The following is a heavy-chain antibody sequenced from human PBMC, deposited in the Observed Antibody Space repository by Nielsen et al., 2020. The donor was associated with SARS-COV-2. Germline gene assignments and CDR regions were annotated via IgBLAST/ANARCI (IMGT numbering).Heavy chain of an antibody. J-gene: IGHJ3*02. CDR3: ARDRAHDYVWGSYPRGAFDI. Sequence: RQAPGKGLEWIGEINHSGSTNYNPSLKSRVTISVDTSKNQFSLKLSSVTAADTAVYYCARDRAHDYVWGSYPRGAFDIWGQGTMVTVSS. V-gene: IGHV4-34*09. D-gene: IGHD3-16*02. CDR2: INHSGST.